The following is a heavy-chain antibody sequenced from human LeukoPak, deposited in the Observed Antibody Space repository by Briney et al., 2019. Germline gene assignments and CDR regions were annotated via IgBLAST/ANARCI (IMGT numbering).Heavy chain of an antibody. D-gene: IGHD6-13*01. CDR3: ARVRRYTSRPDAFDI. CDR1: GGTIGSYR. CDR2: IDYSGST. J-gene: IGHJ3*02. Sequence: SETLSLTCTGSGGTIGSYRWSWIRQPPGKGLEWIGYIDYSGSTNYNPSLKSRVTVSVDTSTNQFSLKLSSVTAADTAVYYCARVRRYTSRPDAFDIWGQGTMVTVSS. V-gene: IGHV4-59*01.